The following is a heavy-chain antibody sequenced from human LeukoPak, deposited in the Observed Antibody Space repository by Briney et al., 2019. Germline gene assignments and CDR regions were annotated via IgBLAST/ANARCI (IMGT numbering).Heavy chain of an antibody. CDR3: AREDGYCSGGNCYSYFDS. CDR2: IKKTGSET. D-gene: IGHD2-15*01. J-gene: IGHJ4*02. CDR1: GFTFSHSW. V-gene: IGHV3-7*01. Sequence: GGSLRLSCAASGFTFSHSWMSWVRQAPGKGLEWVAYIKKTGSETYYVDSVKGRFTITRDNTRNSLFLQMYSLRAEDTAVYFCAREDGYCSGGNCYSYFDSWGQGTLVTVSS.